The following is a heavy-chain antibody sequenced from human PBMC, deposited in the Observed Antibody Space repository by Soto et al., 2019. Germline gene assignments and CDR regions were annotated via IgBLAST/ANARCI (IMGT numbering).Heavy chain of an antibody. J-gene: IGHJ4*02. D-gene: IGHD3-10*01. CDR1: GFIFKMYW. CDR2: IYNDGTYS. Sequence: GGSLRLSCAASGFIFKMYWMHWVRQSPGKGLVWISRIYNDGTYSDYADSVRGRFTISRDNVNDTPYLQMNNLRAEDSGLYYCTRGPRPISTGTGAYWGQGTQVTV. CDR3: TRGPRPISTGTGAY. V-gene: IGHV3-74*01.